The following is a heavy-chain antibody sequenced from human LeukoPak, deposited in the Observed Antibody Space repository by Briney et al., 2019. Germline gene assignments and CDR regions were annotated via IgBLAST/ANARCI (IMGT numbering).Heavy chain of an antibody. D-gene: IGHD3-3*01. CDR3: AKDSLLRFLEYPDY. Sequence: GGSLRLSCAASGFTFSSYAMNWVRQAPGKGLEWDSTVSGSGGSTYYADSVKGRFTISRDNSKNTLCLQMNSLRAEDTAVYYCAKDSLLRFLEYPDYWGPGTLVTVSP. V-gene: IGHV3-23*01. J-gene: IGHJ4*02. CDR1: GFTFSSYA. CDR2: VSGSGGST.